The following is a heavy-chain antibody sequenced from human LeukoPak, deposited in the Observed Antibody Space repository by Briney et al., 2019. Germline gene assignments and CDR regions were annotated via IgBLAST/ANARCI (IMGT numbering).Heavy chain of an antibody. V-gene: IGHV3-48*01. J-gene: IGHJ4*02. D-gene: IGHD3-3*01. CDR1: GFTFSSYS. CDR3: AKVAGRDYDFWSGANYFDY. Sequence: GGSLRLSCAASGFTFSSYSMNWVRQAPGKGLEWVSYISSSSSTIYYADSVKGRFTISRDNSKNTLNLQMNSLRAEDTAVYYCAKVAGRDYDFWSGANYFDYWGQGTLVTVSS. CDR2: ISSSSSTI.